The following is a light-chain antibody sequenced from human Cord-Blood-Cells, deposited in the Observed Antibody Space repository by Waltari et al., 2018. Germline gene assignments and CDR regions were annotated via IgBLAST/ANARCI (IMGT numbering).Light chain of an antibody. CDR1: RLRSHY. J-gene: IGLJ2*01. V-gene: IGLV3-19*01. Sequence: SSELTQDPAVSVALGQTVRITCQGDRLRSHYESWYQQKPGQAPVLVIYGKNNRPSWIPDRFSGSSSGNTASLTITGAQAEDEADYYCNSRDSSGNHLVVFGGGTKLTVL. CDR2: GKN. CDR3: NSRDSSGNHLVV.